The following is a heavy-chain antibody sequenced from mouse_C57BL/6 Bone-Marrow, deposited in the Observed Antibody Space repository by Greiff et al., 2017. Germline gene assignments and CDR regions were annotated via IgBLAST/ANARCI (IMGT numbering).Heavy chain of an antibody. CDR2: ISNGGGST. J-gene: IGHJ2*01. D-gene: IGHD1-1*02. Sequence: EVQLVESGGGLVQPGGSLKLSCAASGFTFSDYYMYWVRQTPEKRLEWVAYISNGGGSTYYPDTVKGRFTISRDNAKNTLYLQMSRLKSEDTAMYYCARHGWFPFDYGGQGTTLTVSS. CDR1: GFTFSDYY. V-gene: IGHV5-12*01. CDR3: ARHGWFPFDY.